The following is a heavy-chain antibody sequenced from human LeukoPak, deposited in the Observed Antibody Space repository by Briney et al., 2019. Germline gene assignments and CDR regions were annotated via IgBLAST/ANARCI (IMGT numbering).Heavy chain of an antibody. D-gene: IGHD5-18*01. Sequence: SGTLSLTCAVSGGSISSSNWWSWVRQPPGKGLEWIGEIYHSGSTNYNPSLKSRVTISVDKFKNQFSLKLSSVTAADTAVYYCASNKGYSYGYPVWYYFDYWGQGTLVTVPS. J-gene: IGHJ4*02. CDR1: GGSISSSNW. CDR2: IYHSGST. V-gene: IGHV4-4*02. CDR3: ASNKGYSYGYPVWYYFDY.